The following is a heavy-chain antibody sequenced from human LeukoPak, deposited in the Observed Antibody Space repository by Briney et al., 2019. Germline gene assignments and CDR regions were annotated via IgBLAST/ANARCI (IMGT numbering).Heavy chain of an antibody. D-gene: IGHD3-22*01. CDR1: GGSISSYY. CDR3: ARFRNYYDSSGYPYYFDY. Sequence: SETLSLTCTVSGGSISSYYWSWIRQPPGKGLEWIGYIYYSGSTNYNPSLKSRVTISVDTSKNQFSLKLSSVTAADTAVYYCARFRNYYDSSGYPYYFDYWGQGTLVTVS. J-gene: IGHJ4*02. V-gene: IGHV4-59*01. CDR2: IYYSGST.